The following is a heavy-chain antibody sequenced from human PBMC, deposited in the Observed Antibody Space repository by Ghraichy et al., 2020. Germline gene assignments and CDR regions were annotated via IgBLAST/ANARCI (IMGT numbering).Heavy chain of an antibody. CDR1: GGSFSGYY. D-gene: IGHD2-21*02. J-gene: IGHJ4*02. V-gene: IGHV4-34*01. Sequence: SETLSLTCAVYGGSFSGYYWSWIRQPPGKGLEWIGEINHSGSTNYNPSLKSRVTISVDTSKNQFSLKLSSVTAADTAVYYCARKPSAIVVVTTIRNYFDYWGQGTLVTVSS. CDR3: ARKPSAIVVVTTIRNYFDY. CDR2: INHSGST.